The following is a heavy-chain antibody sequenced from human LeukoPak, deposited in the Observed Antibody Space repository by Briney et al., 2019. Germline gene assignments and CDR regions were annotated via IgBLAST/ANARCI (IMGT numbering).Heavy chain of an antibody. Sequence: PGGSLRLSCAASGFTFSSYGVHWVRQAPGKGLEWVAVISYDGSNKYYADSVKGRFTISRDNSKNTLYLQMNSLRAEDTAVYYCAKLYYYDSSGYYYVYEDAFDIWGQGTMVTVSS. CDR3: AKLYYYDSSGYYYVYEDAFDI. D-gene: IGHD3-22*01. J-gene: IGHJ3*02. V-gene: IGHV3-30*18. CDR2: ISYDGSNK. CDR1: GFTFSSYG.